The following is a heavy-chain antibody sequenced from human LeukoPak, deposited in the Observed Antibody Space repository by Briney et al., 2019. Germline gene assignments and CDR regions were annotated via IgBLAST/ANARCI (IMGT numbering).Heavy chain of an antibody. D-gene: IGHD1-1*01. CDR2: ISNDGSKK. CDR1: GFTFSYYA. J-gene: IGHJ6*02. CDR3: AKDRSPTGSYYGMDV. Sequence: GGSLRLSCAASGFTFSYYAMRWVRQAPGKGLEWVAVISNDGSKKFYIDSVKGRFTVSSDESTDTLYLQMNSLRPEDTAVYYCAKDRSPTGSYYGMDVWGQGTTVIVSS. V-gene: IGHV3-30*18.